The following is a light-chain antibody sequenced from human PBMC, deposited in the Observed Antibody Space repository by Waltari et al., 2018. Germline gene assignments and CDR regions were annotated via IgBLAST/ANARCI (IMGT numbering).Light chain of an antibody. CDR3: QQYNDWPRT. V-gene: IGKV3-15*01. Sequence: EIVMTQSPATLSVSPGERATLACRASQSVSSNLAWYQQKPGQSPRLLIYGASARATGISDRFSGFGSGTEFTLTISSLQSEDFAVYYCQQYNDWPRTFGGGTKVEIK. CDR2: GAS. CDR1: QSVSSN. J-gene: IGKJ4*01.